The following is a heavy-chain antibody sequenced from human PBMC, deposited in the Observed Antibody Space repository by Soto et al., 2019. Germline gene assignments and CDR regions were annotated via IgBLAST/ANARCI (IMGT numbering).Heavy chain of an antibody. Sequence: GGSLRLSCAASGFTFSSYSMNWVRQAPGKGLEWVSSISSSSSYIYYADSVKGRFTISRDNSKSTLYLQMSRLSAEDTAPFYCAKSSSSWYASYFDYWGQGTLVTVSS. CDR1: GFTFSSYS. J-gene: IGHJ4*02. V-gene: IGHV3-21*04. D-gene: IGHD6-13*01. CDR2: ISSSSSYI. CDR3: AKSSSSWYASYFDY.